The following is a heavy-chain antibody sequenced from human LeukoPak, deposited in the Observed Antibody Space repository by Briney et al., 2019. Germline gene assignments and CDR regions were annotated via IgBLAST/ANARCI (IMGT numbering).Heavy chain of an antibody. J-gene: IGHJ4*02. V-gene: IGHV3-11*01. CDR2: ISDFGTSI. CDR3: ARLKAGN. Sequence: GGSLRLSCAASGFTFSDYYMSWLREAPGKGLEWVAFISDFGTSIYYADSVKGRFTISRDNANDSLYLQMSSLRAEDTAVYYCARLKAGNWGQGTAVTISS. CDR1: GFTFSDYY. D-gene: IGHD6-19*01.